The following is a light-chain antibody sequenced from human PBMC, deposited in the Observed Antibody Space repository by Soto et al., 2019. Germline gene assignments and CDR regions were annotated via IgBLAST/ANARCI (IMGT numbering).Light chain of an antibody. V-gene: IGLV2-11*01. CDR2: DVS. Sequence: QSVLTQPRSVSGSPGHSVTISCTGTSSDVGGYSYVSWYQQHPGKAPKLLISDVSKRPSGVPDRFSGSKSGNTASLTVSGLQAEDEADYYCTSHAGSNNYVFGTGTKVTVL. CDR3: TSHAGSNNYV. J-gene: IGLJ1*01. CDR1: SSDVGGYSY.